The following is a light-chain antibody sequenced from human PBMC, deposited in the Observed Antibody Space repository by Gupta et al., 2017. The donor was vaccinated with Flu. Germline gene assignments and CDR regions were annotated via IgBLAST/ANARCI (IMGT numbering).Light chain of an antibody. CDR2: GAS. J-gene: IGKJ1*01. Sequence: ILMTQSPATLSVSPGERATLSCRASQSVSRNLAWYSQKPGQAPRLLIYGASTRDTGVPSRFSGSGYGTEFTLTSSIRQSDDFAVYYCQHYNNWPAWTFAQGTKVEIK. V-gene: IGKV3-15*01. CDR3: QHYNNWPAWT. CDR1: QSVSRN.